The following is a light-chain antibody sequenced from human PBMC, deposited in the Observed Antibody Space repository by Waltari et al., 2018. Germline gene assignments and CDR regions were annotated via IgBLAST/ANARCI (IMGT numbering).Light chain of an antibody. Sequence: EIVLTQSPGTLSLSPGERATLSCRASQSVGRSLTLYQQKPGQAPRLLIYCSSSRATGIPDRFSGSGSGTDFSLTISRLEPEDFALYYCQHYVRLPVSFGQGTKVDIK. CDR3: QHYVRLPVS. CDR1: QSVGRS. CDR2: CSS. J-gene: IGKJ1*01. V-gene: IGKV3-20*01.